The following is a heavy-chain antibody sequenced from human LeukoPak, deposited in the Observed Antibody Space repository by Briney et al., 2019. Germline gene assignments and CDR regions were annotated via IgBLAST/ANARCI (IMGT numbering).Heavy chain of an antibody. CDR1: GFTFDDYG. CDR3: AKDSPSAPVTSV. J-gene: IGHJ4*02. CDR2: IYSGGST. D-gene: IGHD4-17*01. Sequence: GGSLRLSCAASGFTFDDYGMSWVRQAPGKGLEWVSVIYSGGSTYYADSVKGRFTISRDNSKNTLYLQMNSLRVEDTAIFYCAKDSPSAPVTSVWGQGTLVTVSS. V-gene: IGHV3-23*03.